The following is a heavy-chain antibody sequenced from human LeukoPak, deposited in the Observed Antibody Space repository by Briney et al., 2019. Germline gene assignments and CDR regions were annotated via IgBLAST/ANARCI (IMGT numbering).Heavy chain of an antibody. CDR3: ARAGAGGSVDY. V-gene: IGHV3-7*01. Sequence: GGSLRLSCLASQFTFPIYWMSWVRQAPGKGLEWVANINQDGSQTFYVDSVTGRFAISRDNAKNSLYLQMNSLSADDTSVYYCARAGAGGSVDYWGQGTLVTVSS. CDR2: INQDGSQT. J-gene: IGHJ4*02. CDR1: QFTFPIYW. D-gene: IGHD3-16*01.